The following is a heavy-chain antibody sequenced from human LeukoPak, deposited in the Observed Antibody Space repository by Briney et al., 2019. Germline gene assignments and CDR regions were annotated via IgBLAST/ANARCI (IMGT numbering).Heavy chain of an antibody. D-gene: IGHD6-19*01. CDR3: ARGPNFSGWLDY. CDR1: GFTFSSYW. CDR2: INSDGSST. J-gene: IGHJ4*02. Sequence: GGSLRLSCAASGFTFSSYWMHWVRQAPGKGLVWVSRINSDGSSTSYADSVKGRFTISRDNAKNTLYLQMNSLRAEDTAVYYCARGPNFSGWLDYWGQGTLVTVSP. V-gene: IGHV3-74*01.